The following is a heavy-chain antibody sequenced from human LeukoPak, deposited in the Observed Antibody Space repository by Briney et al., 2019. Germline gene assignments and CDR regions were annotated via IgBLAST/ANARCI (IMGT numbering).Heavy chain of an antibody. Sequence: ASVKVFCKASGGTFSSYAISWVRQAPGQGLEWMGRIIPIFGIANYAQKFQGRVTITADKSTSTAYMDLSSLRSEDTAVYYCARGDGYNYDYYYGMDVWGQGTTVTVSS. CDR1: GGTFSSYA. J-gene: IGHJ6*02. CDR3: ARGDGYNYDYYYGMDV. D-gene: IGHD5-24*01. V-gene: IGHV1-69*04. CDR2: IIPIFGIA.